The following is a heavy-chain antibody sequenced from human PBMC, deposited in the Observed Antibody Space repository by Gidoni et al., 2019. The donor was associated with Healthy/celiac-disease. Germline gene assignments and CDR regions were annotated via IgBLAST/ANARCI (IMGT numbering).Heavy chain of an antibody. V-gene: IGHV4-34*01. Sequence: QVQLQQWGAGLLKPSETLSLTCAVYGGSFSGYYWRWIRQPPGKGMEWIGEINHSGSTNYNPSLKSRVTISVDTSKNQFSLKLSSVTAADTAVYYCARAGGVFRKRWFDPWGQGTLVTVSS. CDR2: INHSGST. D-gene: IGHD3-16*01. J-gene: IGHJ5*02. CDR1: GGSFSGYY. CDR3: ARAGGVFRKRWFDP.